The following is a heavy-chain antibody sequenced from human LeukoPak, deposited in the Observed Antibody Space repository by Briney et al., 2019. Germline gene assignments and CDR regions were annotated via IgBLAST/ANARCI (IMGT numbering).Heavy chain of an antibody. CDR1: GGTFSSYT. Sequence: SVKVSCNASGGTFSSYTISWVRQAPGQGREWMGGIIPILGIANYAQKFQGRVTITADKSTRTAYMELRSLRSEDTAVYYCAREGITMVRGFYYGMDVWGQGTTVTVSS. CDR2: IIPILGIA. CDR3: AREGITMVRGFYYGMDV. V-gene: IGHV1-69*04. D-gene: IGHD3-10*01. J-gene: IGHJ6*02.